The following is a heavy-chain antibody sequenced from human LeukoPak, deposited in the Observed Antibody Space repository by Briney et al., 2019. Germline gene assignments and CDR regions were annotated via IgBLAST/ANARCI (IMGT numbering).Heavy chain of an antibody. CDR3: ARHPTISGSYGAFDI. J-gene: IGHJ3*02. Sequence: PSETLSLTCTVSGGSISSYYWSWIRQPPGKGLEWIGYIYYSGSTNYNPSLKSRVTISVDTSKNQFSLKLSSVTAADTAVYYCARHPTISGSYGAFDIWGQGTMVTVSS. CDR1: GGSISSYY. V-gene: IGHV4-59*08. CDR2: IYYSGST. D-gene: IGHD1-26*01.